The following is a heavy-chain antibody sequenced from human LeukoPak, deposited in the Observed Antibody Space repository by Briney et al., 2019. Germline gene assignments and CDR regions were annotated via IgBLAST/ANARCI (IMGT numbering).Heavy chain of an antibody. J-gene: IGHJ3*02. Sequence: SETLSLTCTVSGGSISSYYWSWIRQPPGKGLEWIGYIYYSGSTNYNPSLKSRVTMSIDTSKNQFSLKLSSVTAADTAVYYCALRRPFGAFDIWGQGTMVTVSS. V-gene: IGHV4-59*08. CDR2: IYYSGST. CDR1: GGSISSYY. D-gene: IGHD3-16*01. CDR3: ALRRPFGAFDI.